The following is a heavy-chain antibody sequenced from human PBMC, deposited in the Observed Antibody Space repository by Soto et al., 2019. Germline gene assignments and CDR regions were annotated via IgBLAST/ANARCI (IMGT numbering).Heavy chain of an antibody. CDR3: ASGRGFRAYSSGWYLGY. D-gene: IGHD6-19*01. V-gene: IGHV4-34*01. CDR2: INHSGST. J-gene: IGHJ4*02. CDR1: GGFFSGYY. Sequence: SEALCLTWAVYGGFFSGYYWSWSRQPPGKGLEWIGEINHSGSTNYNPSLKSRVTISVDTSKNQFSLKLSSVTAADTAVYYCASGRGFRAYSSGWYLGYWGQGTLVT.